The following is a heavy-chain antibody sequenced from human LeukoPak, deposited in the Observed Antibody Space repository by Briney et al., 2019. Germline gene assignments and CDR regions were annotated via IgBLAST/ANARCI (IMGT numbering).Heavy chain of an antibody. CDR3: AKRYYDFWSGYYTPFDY. J-gene: IGHJ4*02. CDR1: GFTFSSYG. CDR2: IRYDGSNK. Sequence: PGGSLRLSCAASGFTFSSYGMHWVRQAPGKGLEWVAFIRYDGSNKYYADSVKGRFTISRDNSKNTLYLQMNSLRAEDTAVYYCAKRYYDFWSGYYTPFDYWGQGTLVTVSS. V-gene: IGHV3-30*02. D-gene: IGHD3-3*01.